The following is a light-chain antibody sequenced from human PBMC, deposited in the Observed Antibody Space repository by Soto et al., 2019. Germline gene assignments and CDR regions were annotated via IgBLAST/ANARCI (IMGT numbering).Light chain of an antibody. CDR2: RNY. V-gene: IGLV1-47*01. Sequence: QLVLTQSPSASGTPGQTVTISCSGSSSNIGSNYVFWFQQLPGTAPKLLLYRNYQRPSGVPDRFSGSKSGTSASLAISGLRSEDEGDYYCAAWDASLRGWVFGGGTQLTVL. CDR1: SSNIGSNY. CDR3: AAWDASLRGWV. J-gene: IGLJ3*02.